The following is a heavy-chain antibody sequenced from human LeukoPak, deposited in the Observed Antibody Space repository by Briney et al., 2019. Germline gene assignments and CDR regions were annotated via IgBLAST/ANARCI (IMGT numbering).Heavy chain of an antibody. J-gene: IGHJ4*02. CDR1: GFTFSRNS. Sequence: GGSLRLSCAASGFTFSRNSMNWVRQAPGKGLEWVSSISTSSSYIYYADSVKGRFTISRDNARNSLYLQMNSLKTEDTAVYFCARVSLGGSYFYFDSWGQGTLVTVSS. D-gene: IGHD1-26*01. V-gene: IGHV3-21*04. CDR2: ISTSSSYI. CDR3: ARVSLGGSYFYFDS.